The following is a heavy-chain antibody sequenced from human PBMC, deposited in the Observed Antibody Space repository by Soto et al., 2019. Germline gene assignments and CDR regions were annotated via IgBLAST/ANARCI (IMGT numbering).Heavy chain of an antibody. Sequence: GASVKVSCKASGGTFSSYAISWVRQAPGQGLEWMGGIIPIFGTANYAQKFQGRVTITADESTSTAYMELSSLRSEDTAVYYCARPNLHYYDRGFWFDPWGQGTLVTVSS. J-gene: IGHJ5*02. CDR1: GGTFSSYA. CDR2: IIPIFGTA. V-gene: IGHV1-69*13. CDR3: ARPNLHYYDRGFWFDP. D-gene: IGHD3-10*02.